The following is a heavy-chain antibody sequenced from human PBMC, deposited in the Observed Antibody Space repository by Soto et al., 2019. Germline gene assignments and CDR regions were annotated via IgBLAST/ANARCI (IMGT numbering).Heavy chain of an antibody. D-gene: IGHD3-3*01. J-gene: IGHJ4*02. V-gene: IGHV3-48*01. CDR1: GFTFSTYG. Sequence: PGGSLRLSCAASGFTFSTYGMNWVRQAPGKGLEWVSYISSASSTIYYADSVKGRLTISRDNAKNTLYLQMNSLRAEDTAVYYCAISPPQLEWQSYYFDYWGQGTLVTVSS. CDR3: AISPPQLEWQSYYFDY. CDR2: ISSASSTI.